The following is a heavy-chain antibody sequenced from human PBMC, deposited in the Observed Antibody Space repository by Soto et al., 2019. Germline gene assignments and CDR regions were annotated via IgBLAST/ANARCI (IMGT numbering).Heavy chain of an antibody. CDR2: TNSGGTT. CDR3: ARWVMGYGCLDS. Sequence: EVQLVESGGGLVQPGGSLRLSCAASGFTVSSNYMSWVRQAPGKGLEWVSVTNSGGTTNYADSVKGRFTISRDNSKNTLSLQMNSVESDDAGVYACARWVMGYGCLDSWGQGTLVTVSS. CDR1: GFTVSSNY. V-gene: IGHV3-66*01. D-gene: IGHD2-8*01. J-gene: IGHJ5*01.